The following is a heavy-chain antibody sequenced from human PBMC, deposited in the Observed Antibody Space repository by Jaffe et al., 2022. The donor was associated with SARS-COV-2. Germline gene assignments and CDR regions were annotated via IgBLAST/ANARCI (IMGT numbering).Heavy chain of an antibody. CDR1: GGSISSSSYY. Sequence: QLQLQESGPGLVKPSETLSLTCTVSGGSISSSSYYWGWIRQPPGKGLEWIGSIYYSGSTYYNPSLKSRVTISVDTSKNQFSLKLSSVTAADTAVYYCARHCGSIVVVTAGGWFDPWGQGTLVTVSS. V-gene: IGHV4-39*01. J-gene: IGHJ5*02. CDR2: IYYSGST. CDR3: ARHCGSIVVVTAGGWFDP. D-gene: IGHD2-21*02.